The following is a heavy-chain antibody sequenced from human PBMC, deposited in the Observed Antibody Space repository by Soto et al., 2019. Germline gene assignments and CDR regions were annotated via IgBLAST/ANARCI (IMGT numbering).Heavy chain of an antibody. Sequence: GASLKISCKGSGYSFTTYWISWVRQMPGKGLEWMGRIDPSDSYTNYSPSFQGHVTISVDKSISTAYLQWSSLKASDTAMYYCASGCSGGSCYSAYYYYGMDVWGQGTTVTAP. CDR3: ASGCSGGSCYSAYYYYGMDV. CDR2: IDPSDSYT. CDR1: GYSFTTYW. D-gene: IGHD2-15*01. J-gene: IGHJ6*02. V-gene: IGHV5-10-1*01.